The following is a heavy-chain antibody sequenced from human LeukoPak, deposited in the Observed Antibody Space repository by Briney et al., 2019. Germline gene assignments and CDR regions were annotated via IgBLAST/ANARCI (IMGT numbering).Heavy chain of an antibody. CDR2: INPNSGGT. J-gene: IGHJ4*02. Sequence: GASVTVPCKASGYTFTGYYMHWVRQAPGQGLEWMGRINPNSGGTNYAQKFQGRVTMTRDTSISTAYMELSRLRSDDTAVYYCARLQVGATPRQDYFDYWGQGTLVTVSS. D-gene: IGHD1-26*01. CDR3: ARLQVGATPRQDYFDY. CDR1: GYTFTGYY. V-gene: IGHV1-2*06.